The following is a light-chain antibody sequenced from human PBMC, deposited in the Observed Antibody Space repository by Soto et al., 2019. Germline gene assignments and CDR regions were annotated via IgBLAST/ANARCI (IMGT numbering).Light chain of an antibody. CDR2: GAS. J-gene: IGKJ1*01. CDR1: QSVSNNY. Sequence: EIVLTQSPGTLSLSPRERATLSCRASQSVSNNYLAWYQQKPCQAPRLLIYGASNQATGIPDRFSGSGSGTDFTLTTSRLEPADFAGYYCQPYGTSGTFGQGTKLEIQ. V-gene: IGKV3-20*01. CDR3: QPYGTSGT.